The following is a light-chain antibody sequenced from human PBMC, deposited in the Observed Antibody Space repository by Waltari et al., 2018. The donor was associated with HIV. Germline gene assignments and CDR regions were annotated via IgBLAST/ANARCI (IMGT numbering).Light chain of an antibody. CDR1: SSTIGSNY. V-gene: IGLV1-47*01. Sequence: QSVLTQPPSTSGTPGQRVTISCSGSSSTIGSNYVSWYQQLPGTAPKLLIYKNNQRPSGVPDRFSGSKSGTSASLAISGLRSEDEADYYCATWDDSLSGNWVFGGGTKLTVL. CDR2: KNN. J-gene: IGLJ3*02. CDR3: ATWDDSLSGNWV.